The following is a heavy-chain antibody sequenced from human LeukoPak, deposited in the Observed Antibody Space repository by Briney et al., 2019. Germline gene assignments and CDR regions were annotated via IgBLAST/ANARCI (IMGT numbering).Heavy chain of an antibody. V-gene: IGHV3-74*01. CDR3: ARDSASIGHNDAFDI. CDR2: INTDGTTT. J-gene: IGHJ3*02. Sequence: GGSLRLSCAASAITFNSYWMHWVRQAPGKGPVWVSRINTDGTTTNYADSVKGRFTISRDNGKNTLYLQMNSLTAEDTAVYYCARDSASIGHNDAFDIWGQGTMVTVSS. D-gene: IGHD3-22*01. CDR1: AITFNSYW.